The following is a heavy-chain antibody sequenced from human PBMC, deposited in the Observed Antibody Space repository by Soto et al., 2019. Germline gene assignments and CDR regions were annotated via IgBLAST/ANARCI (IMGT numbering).Heavy chain of an antibody. CDR2: MNSNGGST. CDR1: GFIFSSYA. D-gene: IGHD6-13*01. Sequence: GGSLRLSCSASGFIFSSYAMHWVRQAPGKGLEYVSNMNSNGGSTYYADSVKGRFTISRDNSKNTLYLQMSSLRAEDTAVYYCVKDKGGIQRDFDYWGQGTPVTVPQ. CDR3: VKDKGGIQRDFDY. J-gene: IGHJ4*02. V-gene: IGHV3-64D*06.